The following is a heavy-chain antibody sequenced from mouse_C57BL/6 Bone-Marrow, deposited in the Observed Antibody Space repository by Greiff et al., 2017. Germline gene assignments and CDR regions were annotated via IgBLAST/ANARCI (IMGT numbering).Heavy chain of an antibody. Sequence: QVQLQQPGAELVMPGASVKLSCKASGYTFTSYWMHWVKQRPGQGLEWIGEIDPSDSYTNYNQKLKGKSTLTVDKSSSTAYMQLSSLTSEDSAVYYCAREKSSPLEWYFDVWGTGTTVTVSS. CDR3: AREKSSPLEWYFDV. CDR1: GYTFTSYW. V-gene: IGHV1-69*01. CDR2: IDPSDSYT. J-gene: IGHJ1*03. D-gene: IGHD1-3*01.